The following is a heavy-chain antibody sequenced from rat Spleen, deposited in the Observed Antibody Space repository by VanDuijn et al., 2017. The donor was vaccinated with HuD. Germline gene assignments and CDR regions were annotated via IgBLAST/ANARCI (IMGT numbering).Heavy chain of an antibody. CDR1: GFTFSHYG. CDR2: LSYDGGST. Sequence: EVQLVESGGDLVQPGRSLKLTCAASGFTFSHYGMAWVRQAPTKGLEWVATLSYDGGSTYYRDSVKGRFTISRDNAKSSLYLQMDSLRSEDTATYYCATPTPGIPFAYWGQGTLVTVSS. V-gene: IGHV5-29*01. D-gene: IGHD1-4*01. J-gene: IGHJ3*01. CDR3: ATPTPGIPFAY.